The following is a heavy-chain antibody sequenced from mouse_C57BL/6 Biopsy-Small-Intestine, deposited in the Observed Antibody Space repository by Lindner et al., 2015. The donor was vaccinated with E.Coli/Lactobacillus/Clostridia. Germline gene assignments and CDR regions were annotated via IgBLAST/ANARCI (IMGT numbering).Heavy chain of an antibody. J-gene: IGHJ2*01. V-gene: IGHV1-80*01. Sequence: VQLQESGAELVKPGASVKISCKASGYAFSNYWMNWVKQRPGKGLEWIGQIYPGDGDTNYNGKFKGKATLTADKSSSTAYMQLSSLTSEDSAVYFCARYGATDYWGQGTTLTVSS. CDR1: GYAFSNYW. CDR3: ARYGATDY. CDR2: IYPGDGDT. D-gene: IGHD1-1*01.